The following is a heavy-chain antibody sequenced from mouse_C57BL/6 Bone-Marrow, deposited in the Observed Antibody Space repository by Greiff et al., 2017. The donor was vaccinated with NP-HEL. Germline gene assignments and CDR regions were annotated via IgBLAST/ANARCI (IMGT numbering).Heavy chain of an antibody. Sequence: QVQLQQPGAELVKPGASVKLSCKTSGYTFTSYWMHWVKQRPGRGLEWIGRIDPNSGGTKYNEKFKSKATLTVDKPSSTAYMQLSSLTSEDSAVYYCASRNGSSPSYAMDYWGQGTSVTVSS. D-gene: IGHD1-1*01. CDR2: IDPNSGGT. V-gene: IGHV1-72*01. CDR1: GYTFTSYW. J-gene: IGHJ4*01. CDR3: ASRNGSSPSYAMDY.